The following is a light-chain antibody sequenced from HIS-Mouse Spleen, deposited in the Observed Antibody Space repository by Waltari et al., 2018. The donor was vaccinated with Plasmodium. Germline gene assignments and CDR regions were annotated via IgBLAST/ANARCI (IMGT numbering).Light chain of an antibody. CDR3: QVWDSSTANVV. CDR1: NIGSKN. CDR2: RDS. V-gene: IGLV3-9*01. Sequence: SYELTQPLSVSVALVQTARITCGGNNIGSKNVHWYQQKPGQAPGLVIYRDSNRPTGIPERFSGSNSGNTATLTISRAQAGDEADYYCQVWDSSTANVVFGGGTKLTVL. J-gene: IGLJ2*01.